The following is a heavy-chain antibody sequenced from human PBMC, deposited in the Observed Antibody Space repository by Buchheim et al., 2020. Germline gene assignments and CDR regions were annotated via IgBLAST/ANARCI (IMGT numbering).Heavy chain of an antibody. J-gene: IGHJ6*02. V-gene: IGHV4-34*01. CDR3: ARGRGGPYCSGGSCYSHYYGMDV. CDR1: GGSFSGYY. CDR2: INHSGST. Sequence: QVQLQQWGAGLLKPSETLSLTCAVYGGSFSGYYWSWIRQPPGKGLEWIGEINHSGSTNYNPSLKSRVTISVDTSKNQFSLKLSSVTAADTAVYYCARGRGGPYCSGGSCYSHYYGMDVWGQGTT. D-gene: IGHD2-15*01.